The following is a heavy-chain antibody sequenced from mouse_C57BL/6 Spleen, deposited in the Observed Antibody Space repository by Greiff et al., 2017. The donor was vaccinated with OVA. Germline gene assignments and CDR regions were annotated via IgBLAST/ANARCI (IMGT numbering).Heavy chain of an antibody. D-gene: IGHD2-4*01. CDR3: ARGDYHWYFDV. V-gene: IGHV1-80*01. J-gene: IGHJ1*03. CDR2: IYPGDGDT. Sequence: QVQLKQSGAELVKPGASVKISCKASGYAFSSYWMNWVKQRPGKGLEWIGQIYPGDGDTNYNGKFKGKATLTADKSSSTASMQLSSLTSEDSAVYFCARGDYHWYFDVWGTGTTVTVSS. CDR1: GYAFSSYW.